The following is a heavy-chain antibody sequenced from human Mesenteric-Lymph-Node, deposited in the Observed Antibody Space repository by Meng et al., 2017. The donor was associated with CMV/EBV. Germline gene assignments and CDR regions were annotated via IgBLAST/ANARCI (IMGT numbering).Heavy chain of an antibody. CDR1: GYTFTGYY. CDR2: INPNSGGT. Sequence: ASVKVSCKASGYTFTGYYMHWVRQAPGQGLEWMGWINPNSGGTNYAQKFQGRVTMTRDTSISTAYMELSSLRSEDTAVYYCARGLSGIAARRRAAWAYYFDYWGQGTLVTVSS. J-gene: IGHJ4*02. V-gene: IGHV1-2*02. CDR3: ARGLSGIAARRRAAWAYYFDY. D-gene: IGHD6-6*01.